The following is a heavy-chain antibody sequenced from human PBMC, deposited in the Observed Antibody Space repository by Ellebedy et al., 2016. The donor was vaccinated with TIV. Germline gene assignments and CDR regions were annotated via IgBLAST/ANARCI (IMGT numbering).Heavy chain of an antibody. V-gene: IGHV3-43*01. J-gene: IGHJ4*02. CDR2: ITWDGSDS. Sequence: GGSLRLXCTASGFSFDAYTMHWVRHVPGKGLEWISLITWDGSDSFYADSVRGRFTISRDNIKNSLYLQMDSLKTDDAALYYCAKESGFGSEGLDSWGRGSLVTVSS. D-gene: IGHD3-10*01. CDR1: GFSFDAYT. CDR3: AKESGFGSEGLDS.